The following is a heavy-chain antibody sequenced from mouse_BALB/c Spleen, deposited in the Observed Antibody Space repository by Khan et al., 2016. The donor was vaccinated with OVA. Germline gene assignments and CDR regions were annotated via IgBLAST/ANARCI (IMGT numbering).Heavy chain of an antibody. D-gene: IGHD1-1*01. CDR3: ARIKKIVATYFDF. CDR1: GYTFTSYW. J-gene: IGHJ2*01. V-gene: IGHV1S81*02. Sequence: QVQLQQSGAGLVKAGASVKMSCKASGYTFTSYWMHWVKQRLGQGLEWFAETNPTNGRTYYNEQFKSKATLTVDKSSSTAYMLLSGPTFEDSAVYYWARIKKIVATYFDFWGQGTTLTVSS. CDR2: TNPTNGRT.